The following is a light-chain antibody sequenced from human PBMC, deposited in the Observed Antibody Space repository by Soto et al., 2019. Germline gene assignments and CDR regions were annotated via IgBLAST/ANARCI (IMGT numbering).Light chain of an antibody. CDR1: QSVSSK. CDR3: QQRSNWPQT. CDR2: DAS. J-gene: IGKJ5*01. V-gene: IGKV3-11*01. Sequence: EMVMAQSPATLSVSPGETATLSCRASQSVSSKLAWYQQKPGKAPKLLMYDASSLHSGVPSTFSGSGSGTDFPLTISSLEPEDFAVYYXQQRSNWPQTFGQGTRLEIK.